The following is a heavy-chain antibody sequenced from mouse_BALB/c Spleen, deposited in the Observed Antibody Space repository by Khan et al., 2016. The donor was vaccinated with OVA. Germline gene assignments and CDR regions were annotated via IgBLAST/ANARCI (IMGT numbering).Heavy chain of an antibody. CDR3: TRRGLYGIFAY. Sequence: QVQLKQSGAELAKPGASVKMSCKASGYTFTTYWMHWVKQRPGQGLEWIGYIDPSTGYTDYNQKFKDKASLTTDKSSSTAYMQLSSLTSEDSAVYYWTRRGLYGIFAYWGHGTLVT. CDR1: GYTFTTYW. D-gene: IGHD2-1*01. V-gene: IGHV1-7*01. J-gene: IGHJ3*01. CDR2: IDPSTGYT.